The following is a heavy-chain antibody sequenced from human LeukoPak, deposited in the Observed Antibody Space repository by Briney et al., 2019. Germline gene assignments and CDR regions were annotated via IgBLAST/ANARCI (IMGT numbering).Heavy chain of an antibody. CDR1: GYAFTSYD. Sequence: ASVKVSCKASGYAFTSYDINWVRQATGQGLEWMGWISPYNGNTNYVQNLQGRVTMTTDTSTSTAYVELRSLRSDDTAVYYCARGGTTTWVGSFDYWGQGSLVTVSS. CDR3: ARGGTTTWVGSFDY. CDR2: ISPYNGNT. J-gene: IGHJ4*02. V-gene: IGHV1-18*01. D-gene: IGHD1-26*01.